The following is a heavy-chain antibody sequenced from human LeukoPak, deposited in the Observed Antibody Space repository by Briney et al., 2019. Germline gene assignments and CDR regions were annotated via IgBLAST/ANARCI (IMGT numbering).Heavy chain of an antibody. CDR3: ARGVAAAGSQWFDP. J-gene: IGHJ5*02. V-gene: IGHV4-38-2*02. CDR1: GYSISSGYY. D-gene: IGHD6-13*01. CDR2: IYHSGST. Sequence: PSETLSLTCTVSGYSISSGYYWGWIRQPPGKGLEWIGSIYHSGSTYYNPSLKGRVTISVDTSKNQFSLKLSSVTAADTAVYYCARGVAAAGSQWFDPWGQGTLVTVSS.